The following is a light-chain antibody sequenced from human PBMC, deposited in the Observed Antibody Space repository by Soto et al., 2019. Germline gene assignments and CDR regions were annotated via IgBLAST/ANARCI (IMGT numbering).Light chain of an antibody. V-gene: IGKV3-11*01. CDR1: QSVSRY. CDR2: DAS. CDR3: QQRSNWPGT. J-gene: IGKJ2*01. Sequence: EIVLTQSPATLYLSAGERATLSCRASQSVSRYLAWYQQKPGQAPRLLIYDASNRATGIPARFSGSGSGTDFTLTISSLEPEDFAVYYCQQRSNWPGTFGQGTKLEIK.